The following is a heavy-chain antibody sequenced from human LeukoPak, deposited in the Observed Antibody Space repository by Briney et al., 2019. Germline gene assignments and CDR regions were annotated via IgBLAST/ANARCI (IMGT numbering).Heavy chain of an antibody. CDR3: FIGTMVRGVNAFDI. CDR1: GGTFRSYA. V-gene: IGHV1-69*04. D-gene: IGHD3-10*01. J-gene: IGHJ3*02. Sequence: GAPVQGSFQASGGTFRSYAISWVGPAPGQGLGWMGRIIPILGIANYAQKFQGRVTITADKSTSTAYMELSSLRSEDTAVYYCFIGTMVRGVNAFDIWGQGTMVTVSS. CDR2: IIPILGIA.